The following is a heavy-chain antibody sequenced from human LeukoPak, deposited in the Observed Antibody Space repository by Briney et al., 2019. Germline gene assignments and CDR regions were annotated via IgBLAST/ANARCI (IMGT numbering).Heavy chain of an antibody. CDR1: GGTFISYA. D-gene: IGHD3-10*01. J-gene: IGHJ4*02. CDR3: AGAGYYASGSHYNSDY. Sequence: ASVKVSCKASGGTFISYAISWVRQAPGQGLEWMGGIIPMFGTANYAQKFQGRVTISADESTSTAYMELSSLRSEDTAVYYCAGAGYYASGSHYNSDYWGQGTLVTVSS. CDR2: IIPMFGTA. V-gene: IGHV1-69*13.